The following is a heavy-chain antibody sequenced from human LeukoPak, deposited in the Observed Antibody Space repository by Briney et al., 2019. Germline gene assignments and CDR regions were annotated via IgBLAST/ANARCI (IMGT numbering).Heavy chain of an antibody. V-gene: IGHV3-48*01. D-gene: IGHD4/OR15-4a*01. CDR3: ARSYGAAGAFDI. Sequence: GGSLRLSCAASGFIFGTYSMNWVRQAPGKGLEWVSYISSSSSTIYYADSVKGRFTISRDNAKNSLYLQMNSLRAEDTALYYCARSYGAAGAFDIWGQGTMVTVSS. CDR2: ISSSSSTI. CDR1: GFIFGTYS. J-gene: IGHJ3*02.